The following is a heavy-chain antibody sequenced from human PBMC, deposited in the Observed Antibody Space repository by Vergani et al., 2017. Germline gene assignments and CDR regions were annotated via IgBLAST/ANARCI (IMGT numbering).Heavy chain of an antibody. J-gene: IGHJ5*02. CDR3: AREPALQNYLTAWFDP. CDR2: IYTSGGT. V-gene: IGHV4-61*02. CDR1: GGPISSGSYY. D-gene: IGHD7-27*01. Sequence: QVQLQESGPGLVKPSQTLSLTCTVSGGPISSGSYYWSWIRQPAGKGLEWIGRIYTSGGTNYNPSLKSRVTISVDTSKNQFSLKLSSVTAADTAVYYCAREPALQNYLTAWFDPWGQGTLVTVSS.